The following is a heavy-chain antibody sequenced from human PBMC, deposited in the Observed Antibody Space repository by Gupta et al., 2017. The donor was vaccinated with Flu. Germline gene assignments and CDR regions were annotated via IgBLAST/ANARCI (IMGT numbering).Heavy chain of an antibody. CDR2: IYSGGST. Sequence: EVQLVESGGGLVQPGGSLRLSCAASGFTVSSNYMSWLRQAPGKGLEWVSVIYSGGSTYYADSVKGRFTISRDNSKNTLYLQMNSLRAEDTAVYYCASHANSGSYFRQLGAFDIWGQGTMVTVAS. CDR3: ASHANSGSYFRQLGAFDI. CDR1: GFTVSSNY. J-gene: IGHJ3*02. D-gene: IGHD1-26*01. V-gene: IGHV3-66*02.